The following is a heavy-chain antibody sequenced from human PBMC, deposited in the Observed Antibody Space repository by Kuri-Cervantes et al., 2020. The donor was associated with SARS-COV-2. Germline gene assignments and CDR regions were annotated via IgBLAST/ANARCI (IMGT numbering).Heavy chain of an antibody. D-gene: IGHD3-22*01. CDR3: ATLPITMIVVVITPHWYFDL. CDR1: GYTLTELS. Sequence: ASVKVSCKVSGYTLTELSMHWVRQAPGKGLEWMGGFDPEDGETIYAQKFQGRVTMTEDTSTDTAYMELSSLRSEDTAVYYCATLPITMIVVVITPHWYFDLWGHGTLVTVSS. V-gene: IGHV1-24*01. J-gene: IGHJ2*01. CDR2: FDPEDGET.